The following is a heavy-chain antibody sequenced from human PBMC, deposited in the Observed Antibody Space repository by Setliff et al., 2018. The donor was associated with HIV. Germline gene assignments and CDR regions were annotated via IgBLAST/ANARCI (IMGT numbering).Heavy chain of an antibody. Sequence: TSETLSLTCAVYGGSFSGYYWSWIRQPPGKGLEWIGEINHSGSTNYNPSLKSRVTISVDKSKNQFSLRLNSLTAADTAVYYCARGTTLNVVPDAFDIWGQGTMVTVSS. V-gene: IGHV4-34*01. CDR2: INHSGST. CDR1: GGSFSGYY. D-gene: IGHD4-17*01. CDR3: ARGTTLNVVPDAFDI. J-gene: IGHJ3*02.